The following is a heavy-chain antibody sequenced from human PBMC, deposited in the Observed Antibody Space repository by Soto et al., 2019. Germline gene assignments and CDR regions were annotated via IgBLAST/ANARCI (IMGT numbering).Heavy chain of an antibody. J-gene: IGHJ6*02. Sequence: SDTLSLTCAVYGRSFSGYYWSWIRQPPGKGLEWIGEINHSGSTNYNPSLKSRVTISVDTSKNQFSLKLSSVTAADTAVYYCARGRAEATTTMDVWGQGTTVT. V-gene: IGHV4-34*01. D-gene: IGHD1-26*01. CDR3: ARGRAEATTTMDV. CDR2: INHSGST. CDR1: GRSFSGYY.